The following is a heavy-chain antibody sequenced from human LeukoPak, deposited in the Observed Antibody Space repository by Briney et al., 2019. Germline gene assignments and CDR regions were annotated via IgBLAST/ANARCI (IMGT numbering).Heavy chain of an antibody. CDR1: GYTFTGYY. D-gene: IGHD2-2*02. CDR2: INPNSGGT. CDR3: ARTGYCSSTSCYKYWFDP. J-gene: IGHJ5*02. Sequence: ASVKVSCKASGYTFTGYYMHWVRQAPGQGLEWMGWINPNSGGTNYAQKFQGRVTMTRDTSISTAYMELSRLRSDDTAVYYCARTGYCSSTSCYKYWFDPWGQGTLVTVSS. V-gene: IGHV1-2*02.